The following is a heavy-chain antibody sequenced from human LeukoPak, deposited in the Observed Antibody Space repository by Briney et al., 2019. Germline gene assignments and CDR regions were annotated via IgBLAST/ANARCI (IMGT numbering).Heavy chain of an antibody. CDR1: GGSISSGGYY. CDR3: ARGADPVVVVAAIGSHYFDY. J-gene: IGHJ4*02. V-gene: IGHV4-31*03. CDR2: IYYSGST. D-gene: IGHD2-15*01. Sequence: SQTLSLTCTVSGGSISSGGYYWSWIRQHPGKGLEWIGYIYYSGSTYYNPSLKSRVTISVDTSKNQFSLKLSSVTAADTAVYYCARGADPVVVVAAIGSHYFDYWGQGTLVTVSS.